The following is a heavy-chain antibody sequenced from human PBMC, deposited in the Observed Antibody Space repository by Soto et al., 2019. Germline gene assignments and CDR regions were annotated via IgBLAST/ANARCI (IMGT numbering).Heavy chain of an antibody. V-gene: IGHV1-46*01. J-gene: IGHJ4*02. Sequence: ASVKVSCKASGYTFTRYNVHWVRQAPGQGLEWMAIINPSGGTTYYVQKFEGRVTLTTDTSTSTVYMEMSSLRSDDTAVYYCARVRGGGSEYFFDYWGQGTLVTVSS. D-gene: IGHD2-15*01. CDR3: ARVRGGGSEYFFDY. CDR2: INPSGGTT. CDR1: GYTFTRYN.